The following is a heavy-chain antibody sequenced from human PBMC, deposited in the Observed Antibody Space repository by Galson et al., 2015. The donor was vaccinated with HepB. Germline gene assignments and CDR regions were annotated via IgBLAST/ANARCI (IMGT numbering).Heavy chain of an antibody. CDR1: VGTFSSYA. J-gene: IGHJ4*02. CDR2: IVPIFGTA. D-gene: IGHD3-10*01. V-gene: IGHV1-69*01. CDR3: ATQTPVITMVRGVSYSGFDY. Sequence: SVGTFSSYASSWVRQSPGQGLEWMGGIVPIFGTANYAQKFQGRVTITADESTSTAYMELSSLRSEDTAVYYCATQTPVITMVRGVSYSGFDYWGQGTLVTVSS.